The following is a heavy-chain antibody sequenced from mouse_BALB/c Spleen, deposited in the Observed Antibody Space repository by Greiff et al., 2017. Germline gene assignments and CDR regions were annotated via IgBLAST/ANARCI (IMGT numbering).Heavy chain of an antibody. CDR2: IDPGNGNT. V-gene: IGHV14-1*02. CDR1: GFNIKDYY. J-gene: IGHJ3*01. Sequence: EVQLQESGAELVRPGALVKLSCKASGFNIKDYYMHWVKQRPEQGLEWIGWIDPGNGNTIYDPKFQGKASITADTSSNTAYLQLSSLTSEDTAVYYCASYDYDVAWFAYWGQGTLVTVSA. CDR3: ASYDYDVAWFAY. D-gene: IGHD2-4*01.